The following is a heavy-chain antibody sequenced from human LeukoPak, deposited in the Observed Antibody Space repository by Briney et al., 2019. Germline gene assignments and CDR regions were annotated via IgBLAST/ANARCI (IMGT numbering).Heavy chain of an antibody. V-gene: IGHV3-7*03. CDR2: IKQDGSEK. CDR1: GFTFSSYW. Sequence: GGSLRLSCAASGFTFSSYWMSWVRQAPGKGLERVANIKQDGSEKYHVDSVKGRFTISRDNAKNSLYLQMNSLRAEDTAVYYCARARVIDAFDIWGQGTMVTVSS. J-gene: IGHJ3*02. D-gene: IGHD3-10*01. CDR3: ARARVIDAFDI.